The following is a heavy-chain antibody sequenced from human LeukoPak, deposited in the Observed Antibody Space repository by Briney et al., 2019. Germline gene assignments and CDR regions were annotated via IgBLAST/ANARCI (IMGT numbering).Heavy chain of an antibody. CDR1: GFTFSSYG. D-gene: IGHD1-1*01. Sequence: GRSLRLSCAASGFTFSSYGMHWVRQAPGKGLEWVAFIRYDGSNKYYADSVKGRLTISRDNSKNTLYLQMNSLRAEDTAVYYCARERTGTFDYWGQGTLVTVSS. J-gene: IGHJ4*02. CDR3: ARERTGTFDY. V-gene: IGHV3-30*02. CDR2: IRYDGSNK.